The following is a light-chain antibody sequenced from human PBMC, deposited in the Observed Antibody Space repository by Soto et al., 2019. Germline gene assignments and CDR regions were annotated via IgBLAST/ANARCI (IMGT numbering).Light chain of an antibody. CDR2: SAS. CDR1: QGISRW. V-gene: IGKV1-12*01. J-gene: IGKJ3*01. CDR3: QQANSFPLT. Sequence: DIQMTQLPSSMSASVGDRVTITCRASQGISRWLAWYHQKPGKAPNLLIYSASTLHSGVPSRFSGSGSGTDFTLTISSLQPEDFGTYYCQQANSFPLTFGPGAKVAIK.